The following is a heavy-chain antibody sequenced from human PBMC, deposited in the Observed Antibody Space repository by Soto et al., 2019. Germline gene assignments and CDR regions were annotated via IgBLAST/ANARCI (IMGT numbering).Heavy chain of an antibody. J-gene: IGHJ6*02. CDR1: GYSFTSHY. CDR3: ARKGNTAMVRVHYGMDV. Sequence: SVKVSCKAIGYSFTSHYMHWVRQAPGQGLEWMGGIIPIFGTANYAQKFQGRVTITADESTSTAYMELSSLRSEDTAVYYCARKGNTAMVRVHYGMDVWGQGTTVTVSS. CDR2: IIPIFGTA. D-gene: IGHD5-18*01. V-gene: IGHV1-69*13.